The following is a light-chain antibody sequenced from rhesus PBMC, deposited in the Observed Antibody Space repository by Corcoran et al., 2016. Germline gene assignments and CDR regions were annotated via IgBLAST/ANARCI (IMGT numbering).Light chain of an antibody. CDR1: QSISSW. J-gene: IGKJ2*01. V-gene: IGKV1-22*01. Sequence: DIQMTQSPSSLSASVGDTVTITCRASQSISSWLAWYQQKPGKATKLLIYKASSLQSGVPSRFSGSGSGTEFTLTISSLQSEDFATYYCQQYSSSPYSFGQGTKVEIK. CDR3: QQYSSSPYS. CDR2: KAS.